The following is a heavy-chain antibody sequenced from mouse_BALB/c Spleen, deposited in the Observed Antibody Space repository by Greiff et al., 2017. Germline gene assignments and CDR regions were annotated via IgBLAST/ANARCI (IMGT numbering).Heavy chain of an antibody. CDR1: GFTFSSYG. D-gene: IGHD1-1*02. J-gene: IGHJ4*01. CDR3: ARDHYGYAMDY. Sequence: EVQVVESGGGLVQPGGSLKLSCAASGFTFSSYGMSWVRQTPDKRLELVATINSNGGSTYYPDSVKGRFTISRDNAKNTLYLQMSSLKSEDTAMYYCARDHYGYAMDYWGQGTSVTVSA. CDR2: INSNGGST. V-gene: IGHV5-6-3*01.